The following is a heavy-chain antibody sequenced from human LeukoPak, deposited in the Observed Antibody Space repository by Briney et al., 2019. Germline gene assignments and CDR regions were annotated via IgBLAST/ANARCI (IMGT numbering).Heavy chain of an antibody. CDR3: ARDRYCSSTSCYGGGY. CDR2: IYHSGST. CDR1: GYSISSGYY. Sequence: PSETLSLTCAVSGYSISSGYYWGWIRQPPGKGLEWIGSIYHSGSTYYNPSLKSRATISVDTSKNQFSLKLSSVTAADTAVYYCARDRYCSSTSCYGGGYWGQGTLVTVSS. J-gene: IGHJ4*02. D-gene: IGHD2-2*01. V-gene: IGHV4-38-2*02.